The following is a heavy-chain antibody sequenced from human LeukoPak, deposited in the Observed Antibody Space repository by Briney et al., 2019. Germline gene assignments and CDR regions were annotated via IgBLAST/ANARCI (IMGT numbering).Heavy chain of an antibody. CDR2: ISYDGSNK. CDR3: AKDLGYDFWSGYYTGGSDY. D-gene: IGHD3-3*01. J-gene: IGHJ4*02. V-gene: IGHV3-30*18. Sequence: GRSLRLSCAASGFTFSSYGMHWVRQAPGKGLEWVAVISYDGSNKYYADSVKGRFTISRDNSKNTLYLQMNSLRAEDTAVYYCAKDLGYDFWSGYYTGGSDYWGQGTLVTVSS. CDR1: GFTFSSYG.